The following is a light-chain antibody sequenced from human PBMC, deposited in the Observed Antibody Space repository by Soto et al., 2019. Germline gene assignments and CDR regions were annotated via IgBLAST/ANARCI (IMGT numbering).Light chain of an antibody. V-gene: IGLV2-23*01. J-gene: IGLJ2*01. CDR3: CSYAGSSTVV. Sequence: QSALTQPASVSGSPGQSITISCTGTSSDVGSYNLVSWYQQHPGKAAKLMMYEGSKRPSGVSNRYSGSKSGNTASLTISGLQAEDEADYYCCSYAGSSTVVFGGGTKLTVL. CDR1: SSDVGSYNL. CDR2: EGS.